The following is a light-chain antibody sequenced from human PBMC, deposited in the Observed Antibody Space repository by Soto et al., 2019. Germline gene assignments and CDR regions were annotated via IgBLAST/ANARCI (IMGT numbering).Light chain of an antibody. Sequence: QSVLTQPASVSGSPGQSITISCTGTSSVVGGYNYVSWYQQHPGKAPKLMIYDVSNRPSGVSNRFSGSKSGNTASLTISGLQAEDEADYYCSSYTSSSLHVFGTGTKVTVL. CDR1: SSVVGGYNY. J-gene: IGLJ1*01. CDR3: SSYTSSSLHV. CDR2: DVS. V-gene: IGLV2-14*03.